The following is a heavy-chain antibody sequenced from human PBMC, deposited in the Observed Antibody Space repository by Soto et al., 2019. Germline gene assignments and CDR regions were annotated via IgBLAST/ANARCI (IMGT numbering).Heavy chain of an antibody. J-gene: IGHJ4*02. CDR1: GFTFSSYA. Sequence: GSLRLSCAASGFTFSSYAMSWFRPAPVNGLEWVSSISGSGGSTYYADSVKGRFTISRDNSKNTLYLQMNSLRAEDTAVYYCAKDRPPHCTNGVCYWERNFDYWGQGTLVTVSS. V-gene: IGHV3-23*01. CDR2: ISGSGGST. D-gene: IGHD2-8*01. CDR3: AKDRPPHCTNGVCYWERNFDY.